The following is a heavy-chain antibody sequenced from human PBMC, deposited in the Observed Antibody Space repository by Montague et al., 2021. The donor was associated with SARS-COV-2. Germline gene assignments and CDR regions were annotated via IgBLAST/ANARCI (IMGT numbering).Heavy chain of an antibody. CDR1: GGSISSSSYY. J-gene: IGHJ3*02. CDR2: IYYSGST. CDR3: AVSPPGIAAAGTFAAFDI. V-gene: IGHV4-39*01. Sequence: SETLSLTCTVSGGSISSSSYYWGWIRQPPGKGLEWIGSIYYSGSTYYNPSLKSLVTISVDTSKNQFSLKLSSVTAADTAVYYCAVSPPGIAAAGTFAAFDIWGQGTMVTVSS. D-gene: IGHD6-13*01.